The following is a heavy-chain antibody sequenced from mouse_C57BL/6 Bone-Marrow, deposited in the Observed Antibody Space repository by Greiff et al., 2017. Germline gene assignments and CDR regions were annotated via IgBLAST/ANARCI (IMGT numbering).Heavy chain of an antibody. Sequence: EVQGVESGGGLVKPGGSLKLSCAASGFTFSSYAMSWVRQTPEKRLEWVATISDGGSYTYYPDNVKGRFTISRDNAKHNLYLQMSHLNSEDTAMYCGRRDWTRGAWFAYWGQGTLVTVSA. J-gene: IGHJ3*01. CDR3: RRDWTRGAWFAY. CDR2: ISDGGSYT. V-gene: IGHV5-4*01. CDR1: GFTFSSYA.